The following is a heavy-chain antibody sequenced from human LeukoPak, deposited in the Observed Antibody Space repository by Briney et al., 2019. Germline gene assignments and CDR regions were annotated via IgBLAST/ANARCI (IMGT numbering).Heavy chain of an antibody. Sequence: GGSLRLSCAASGFTFSSYGMHWVRQAPGKGLEWVAFIRYDGSNKYYADSVKGRFTISRDNSKNTLYLQMNSLRAEDTAVYYCAKDSDDYSNYFDYWGQGTLVTVSS. V-gene: IGHV3-30*02. CDR2: IRYDGSNK. CDR1: GFTFSSYG. D-gene: IGHD4-11*01. CDR3: AKDSDDYSNYFDY. J-gene: IGHJ4*02.